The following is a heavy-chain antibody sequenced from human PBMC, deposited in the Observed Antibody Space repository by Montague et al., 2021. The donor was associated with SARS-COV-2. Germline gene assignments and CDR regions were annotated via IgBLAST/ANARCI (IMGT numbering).Heavy chain of an antibody. J-gene: IGHJ4*02. CDR2: INWNGGST. V-gene: IGHV3-20*04. CDR1: GFPFGDYA. D-gene: IGHD3-9*01. Sequence: SLRLSCAASGFPFGDYAMSWFRQAPGRGLEWVSGINWNGGSTGSADSVKGRFTISRDNAKNSLYLQMNSLRAEDTALYYCARDTRSEYFDFLTGYYKGVFFDYWGQGTLVTVSS. CDR3: ARDTRSEYFDFLTGYYKGVFFDY.